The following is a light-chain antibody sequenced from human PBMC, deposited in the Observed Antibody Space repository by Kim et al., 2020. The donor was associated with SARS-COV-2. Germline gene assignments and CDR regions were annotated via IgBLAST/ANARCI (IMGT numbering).Light chain of an antibody. CDR1: SSNIGNNY. V-gene: IGLV1-51*01. J-gene: IGLJ2*01. CDR2: DNN. Sequence: PGQKVTISCSGSSSNIGNNYVSWYQQLPGTAPQLLIYDNNKRPSGIPDRFSGSKSGTSATLGITGLQTGDEADYYCETWDDNLSVLFGGGTKLTVL. CDR3: ETWDDNLSVL.